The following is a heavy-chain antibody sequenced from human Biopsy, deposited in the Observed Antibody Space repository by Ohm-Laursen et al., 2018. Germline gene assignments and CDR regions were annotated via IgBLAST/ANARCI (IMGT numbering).Heavy chain of an antibody. Sequence: TLSLTCAVFGTSFNDYSWTWIRQPPGKGLEWIGEVNHSGSTKYSPSLKSRVTISGDTSKNQFSLKLSSVTAADTAVYYCARGRLRAVARFDYWGQGTLVTVSS. J-gene: IGHJ4*02. D-gene: IGHD6-19*01. CDR3: ARGRLRAVARFDY. CDR2: VNHSGST. CDR1: GTSFNDYS. V-gene: IGHV4-34*01.